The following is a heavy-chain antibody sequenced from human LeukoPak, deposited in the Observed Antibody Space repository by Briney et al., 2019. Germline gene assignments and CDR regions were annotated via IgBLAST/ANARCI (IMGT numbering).Heavy chain of an antibody. CDR1: EFTFNISA. Sequence: GGSLRLSCAASEFTFNISAMSWVRQAPGKGLEWVPGISDSGSSTYYAESVKGRFTISRDNSKNTLYLQMNSLRAGDTAVYYCAKANSITIFGVVSPVEYWGQGTLVTVSS. CDR3: AKANSITIFGVVSPVEY. CDR2: ISDSGSST. D-gene: IGHD3-3*01. J-gene: IGHJ4*02. V-gene: IGHV3-23*01.